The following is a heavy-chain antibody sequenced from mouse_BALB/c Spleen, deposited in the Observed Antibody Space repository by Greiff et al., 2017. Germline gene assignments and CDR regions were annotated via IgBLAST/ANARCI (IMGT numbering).Heavy chain of an antibody. J-gene: IGHJ2*01. D-gene: IGHD2-4*01. CDR2: INSNGGST. Sequence: EVQLVESGGGLVQPGGSLKLSCAASGFTFSSYGMSWVRQTPDKRLELVATINSNGGSTYYPDSVKGRFTISRDNAKNTLYLQMSSLKSEDTAMYYCARDLITRSFDYWGQGTTLTVSS. CDR3: ARDLITRSFDY. CDR1: GFTFSSYG. V-gene: IGHV5-6-3*01.